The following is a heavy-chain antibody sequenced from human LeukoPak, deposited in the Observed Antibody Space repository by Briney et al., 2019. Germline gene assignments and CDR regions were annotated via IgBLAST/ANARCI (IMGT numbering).Heavy chain of an antibody. CDR1: GGTFSSYA. D-gene: IGHD3-3*01. CDR3: ARVSQEKTKLRFLGFDY. CDR2: IIPIFGTA. Sequence: GSSVKVSCKASGGTFSSYAISWVRQAPGQGLEWMGRIIPIFGTANYAQKFQGRVTITADESTSTAYMELSSLRSEDTAVYYCARVSQEKTKLRFLGFDYWGQGTLVTVSS. V-gene: IGHV1-69*15. J-gene: IGHJ4*02.